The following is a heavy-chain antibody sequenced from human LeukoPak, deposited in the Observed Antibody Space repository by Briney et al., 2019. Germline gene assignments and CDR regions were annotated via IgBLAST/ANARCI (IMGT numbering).Heavy chain of an antibody. J-gene: IGHJ4*02. CDR2: ISYDGSNK. CDR3: ANSPSDYYDSSGYLN. V-gene: IGHV3-30*18. CDR1: GFTFSSYG. D-gene: IGHD3-22*01. Sequence: GGSLRLSCAASGFTFSSYGMHWVRQAPGKGLEWVAVISYDGSNKYYADSVKGRFTISRDNSKNTLYLLMNSLRAEDTAVYYCANSPSDYYDSSGYLNWGQGTLVTVSS.